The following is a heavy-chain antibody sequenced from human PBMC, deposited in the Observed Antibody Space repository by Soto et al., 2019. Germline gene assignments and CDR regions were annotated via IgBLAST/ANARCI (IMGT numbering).Heavy chain of an antibody. Sequence: ASVKVSCKASGYTFTGYYMHWVRQAPGQGLEWMGWINPTSGGTNYAQKFQGWVTMTRDTSISTAYMELSRLRSDDTAVYYCARDIAGHVDSLQPYYYYGMDVWGQGTTVTVSS. J-gene: IGHJ6*02. CDR1: GYTFTGYY. D-gene: IGHD1-26*01. V-gene: IGHV1-2*04. CDR2: INPTSGGT. CDR3: ARDIAGHVDSLQPYYYYGMDV.